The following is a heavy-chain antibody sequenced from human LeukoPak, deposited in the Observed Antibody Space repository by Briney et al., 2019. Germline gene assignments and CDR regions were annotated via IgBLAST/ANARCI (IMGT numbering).Heavy chain of an antibody. CDR2: IYHSGTT. Sequence: SETLSLTCAVSGYSITSSSWWGWIRQPSGKGLEWIGYIYHSGTTYYNPSLKSRVTISVDTSKNQFSLKLSSVTAADTAVYYCARSHYYDSSGSQNNWFDPWGQGTLVTVSS. D-gene: IGHD3-22*01. CDR1: GYSITSSSW. CDR3: ARSHYYDSSGSQNNWFDP. J-gene: IGHJ5*02. V-gene: IGHV4-28*01.